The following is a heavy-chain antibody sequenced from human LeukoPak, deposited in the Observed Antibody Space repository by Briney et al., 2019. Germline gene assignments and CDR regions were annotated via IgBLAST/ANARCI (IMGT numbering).Heavy chain of an antibody. V-gene: IGHV4-59*11. J-gene: IGHJ4*02. CDR3: ASRPAGSTWYGVFDY. D-gene: IGHD6-13*01. CDR1: GGPIDRHY. Sequence: SETLSLTCTVSGGPIDRHYWSWIRQPPGKGLEWIGYVFYPGSTNYNPSLKSRVTMSLDTSRDQFSLRLTFVTAADTAIYYCASRPAGSTWYGVFDYWSQGTLVTVSS. CDR2: VFYPGST.